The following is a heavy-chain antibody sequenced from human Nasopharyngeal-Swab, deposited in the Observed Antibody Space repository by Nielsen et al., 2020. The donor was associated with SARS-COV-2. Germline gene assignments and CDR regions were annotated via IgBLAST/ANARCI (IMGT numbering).Heavy chain of an antibody. V-gene: IGHV3-30-3*02. CDR1: GFTFSSYA. J-gene: IGHJ4*02. D-gene: IGHD3-10*01. CDR2: ISYDGSNK. CDR3: AKDWGVRELDY. Sequence: LSLTCAASGFTFSSYAMHWVRQAPGKGLEWVAVISYDGSNKYYADSVKGRFTISRDNSKNTLYLQMNSLRAEDTAVYYCAKDWGVRELDYWGQGTLVTVSS.